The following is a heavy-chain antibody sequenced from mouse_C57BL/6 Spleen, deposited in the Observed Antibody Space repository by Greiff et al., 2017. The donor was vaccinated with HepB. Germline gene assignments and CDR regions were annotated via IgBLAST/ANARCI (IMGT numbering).Heavy chain of an antibody. Sequence: VQLQQSGAELVRPGASVTLSCKASGYTFTDYEMHWVKQTPVHGLEWIGAIDPETGGTAYNQKFKGKAILTADKSSRTAYMERRGLTSEDSAVYYGINTVVGPFGYWGQGTTLTVSS. CDR3: INTVVGPFGY. D-gene: IGHD1-1*01. CDR2: IDPETGGT. CDR1: GYTFTDYE. V-gene: IGHV1-15*01. J-gene: IGHJ2*01.